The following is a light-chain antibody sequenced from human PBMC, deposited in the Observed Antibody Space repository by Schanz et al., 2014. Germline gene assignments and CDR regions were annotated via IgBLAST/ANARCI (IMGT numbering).Light chain of an antibody. V-gene: IGLV2-14*01. CDR1: SSDVGGYNY. Sequence: QSALTQPASVSGSPGQSITISCTGTSSDVGGYNYVSWYQQHPGKAPKLMIYDVSNRPSGVSNRFSGSKSGNTASLAITGLQAEDEADYYCSSFRYSATQYGTQFGGGTKLTVL. J-gene: IGLJ2*01. CDR2: DVS. CDR3: SSFRYSATQYGTQ.